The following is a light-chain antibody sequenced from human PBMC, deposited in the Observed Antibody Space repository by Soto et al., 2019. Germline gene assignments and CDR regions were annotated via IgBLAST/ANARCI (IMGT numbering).Light chain of an antibody. J-gene: IGLJ1*01. CDR1: SSDIGAFNH. CDR2: DVI. Sequence: QSALTQPASMSDSPGQSITISCIGTSSDIGAFNHVSWHQHHPAKAPKLIIYDVIHRPSGVSSRFSGSKTGNTASLIISGLQAEDEADYYCSSYTSSSSYVFGSGTKLTVL. V-gene: IGLV2-14*01. CDR3: SSYTSSSSYV.